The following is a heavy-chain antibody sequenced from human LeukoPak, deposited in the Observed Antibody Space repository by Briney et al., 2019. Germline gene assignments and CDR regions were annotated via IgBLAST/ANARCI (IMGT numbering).Heavy chain of an antibody. Sequence: PGGSLRLSCAVSGFSFNNYWMSWVRQAPGKGLEWVANIKQDGGEKYYVDSVKGRFSVSRDNAKNSLYLQMNSLRAEDTAVYYCARDYDFWSGYLDCWGQGTLSPSPQ. CDR2: IKQDGGEK. V-gene: IGHV3-7*05. CDR3: ARDYDFWSGYLDC. D-gene: IGHD3-3*01. CDR1: GFSFNNYW. J-gene: IGHJ4*02.